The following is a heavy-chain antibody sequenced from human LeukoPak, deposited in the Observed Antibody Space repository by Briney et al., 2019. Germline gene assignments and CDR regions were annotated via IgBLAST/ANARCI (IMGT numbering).Heavy chain of an antibody. J-gene: IGHJ5*02. CDR2: INPSCCST. D-gene: IGHD5-18*01. CDR3: ARVGIQLWLRGGWFDP. Sequence: ASVTVSYRASGYTFTSYYMHWVRQAPGQGLEWMGVINPSCCSTSYAENVQGRLTMIRVTSTSTVYMELSSLRSEDSAVYSCARVGIQLWLRGGWFDPWGQGTLVTVSS. CDR1: GYTFTSYY. V-gene: IGHV1-46*01.